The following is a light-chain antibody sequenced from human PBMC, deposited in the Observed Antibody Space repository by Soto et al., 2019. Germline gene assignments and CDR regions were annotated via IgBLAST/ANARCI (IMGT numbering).Light chain of an antibody. CDR3: HQYGNSPLT. CDR2: AAS. J-gene: IGKJ3*01. Sequence: ETVLTQSPGTLSLSPGESATLSCRASQTVYGAFLAWYQGKPGQAPRLLIYAASTRATGIPERFSGSGSGTDFTLTISKLEPDDFAIYYCHQYGNSPLTFGPGTTVDF. CDR1: QTVYGAF. V-gene: IGKV3-20*01.